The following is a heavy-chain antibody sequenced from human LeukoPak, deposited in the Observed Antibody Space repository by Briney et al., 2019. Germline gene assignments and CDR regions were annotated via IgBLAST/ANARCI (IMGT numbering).Heavy chain of an antibody. CDR3: AKQTVVAYFDC. V-gene: IGHV3-23*01. Sequence: PGGSLRLFCAASGFTFSSYTMNWVRQAPGRGLEWVSAISGSGGNTYYADSVKGRFTISRDNSKNTLYLQMNRLRAEDTAVYYCAKQTVVAYFDCWGQGTLVTVSS. D-gene: IGHD2-15*01. CDR2: ISGSGGNT. CDR1: GFTFSSYT. J-gene: IGHJ4*02.